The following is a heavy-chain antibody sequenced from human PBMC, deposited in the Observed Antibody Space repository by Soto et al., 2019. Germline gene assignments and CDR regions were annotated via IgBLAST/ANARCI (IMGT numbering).Heavy chain of an antibody. CDR2: IYYSGST. D-gene: IGHD3-10*01. V-gene: IGHV4-61*01. CDR3: ARGNVIRILPLSFDY. Sequence: SSETLSLTCTVSGGSVSSGSYYWSWIRQPPGKGLEWIGYIYYSGSTNYNPSLKSRVTISVDTSKNQFSLKLSSVTAADTAVYYCARGNVIRILPLSFDYWGQGTLVTVSS. J-gene: IGHJ4*02. CDR1: GGSVSSGSYY.